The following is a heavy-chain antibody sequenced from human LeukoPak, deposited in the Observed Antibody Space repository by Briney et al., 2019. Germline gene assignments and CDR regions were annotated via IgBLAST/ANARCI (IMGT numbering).Heavy chain of an antibody. V-gene: IGHV3-48*03. J-gene: IGHJ4*02. D-gene: IGHD4-17*01. Sequence: GGSLRLSCAASGFTFSSCEMNWVRQAPGKGLEWVSYISSSGSTIYYADSVKGRFTISRDNAKNSLYLQMNSLRAEDTAVYYCARERTVTFDYWGQGTLVTVSS. CDR2: ISSSGSTI. CDR3: ARERTVTFDY. CDR1: GFTFSSCE.